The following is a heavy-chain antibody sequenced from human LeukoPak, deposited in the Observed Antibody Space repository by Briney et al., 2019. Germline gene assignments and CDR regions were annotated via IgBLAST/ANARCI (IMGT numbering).Heavy chain of an antibody. CDR2: IYPGDSDT. D-gene: IGHD3-22*01. V-gene: IGHV5-51*01. Sequence: KCGESLKISCKGSGYSFTSYWIGWVRQMPGKGLEWMGIIYPGDSDTRYSPSFQGQVTISADKSISTAYLQWSSLKASDTAMYYCARQFNYYDSSGYLKQPSGIDYWGQGTLVTVSS. CDR1: GYSFTSYW. J-gene: IGHJ4*02. CDR3: ARQFNYYDSSGYLKQPSGIDY.